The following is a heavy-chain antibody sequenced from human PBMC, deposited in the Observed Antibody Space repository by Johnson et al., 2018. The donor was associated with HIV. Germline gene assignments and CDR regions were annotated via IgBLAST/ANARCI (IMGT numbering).Heavy chain of an antibody. CDR3: ARDQGFRVGPIADDAFDI. J-gene: IGHJ3*02. CDR1: GFTALGNY. D-gene: IGHD1-26*01. V-gene: IGHV3-66*03. CDR2: IYSGGST. Sequence: VQLVESGGGLIQPGGSLRLSCAASGFTALGNYMSWVRQAPGKGLDWVSVIYSGGSTYYADSVKGRFTISRDNSKNTLYLQMNSLRAEDTALYYCARDQGFRVGPIADDAFDIWGQGTVVTVSS.